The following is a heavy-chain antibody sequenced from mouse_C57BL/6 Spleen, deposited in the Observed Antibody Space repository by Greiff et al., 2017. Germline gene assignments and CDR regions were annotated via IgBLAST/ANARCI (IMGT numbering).Heavy chain of an antibody. D-gene: IGHD4-1*01. V-gene: IGHV1-18*01. CDR1: GYTFTDYN. CDR3: ARGATGFFDY. Sequence: VQLKESGPELVKPGASVKIPCKASGYTFTDYNMDWVKQSHGKSLEWIGDINPNNGGTIYNQKFKGKATLTVDKSSSTAYMELRSLTSEDTAVYYCARGATGFFDYWGQGTTLTVSS. J-gene: IGHJ2*01. CDR2: INPNNGGT.